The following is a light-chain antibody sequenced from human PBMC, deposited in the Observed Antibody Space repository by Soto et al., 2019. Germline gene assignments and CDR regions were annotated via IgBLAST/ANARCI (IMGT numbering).Light chain of an antibody. CDR2: GNS. J-gene: IGLJ2*01. V-gene: IGLV1-40*01. CDR3: QSYDSSLSGSVV. Sequence: QLVLTQPPSVSGAPGQRVTISCTGSSSNIGAGYDVHWYQQLPGTAPKLLIYGNSNRPSGVPDRFSGTKSGTSASLAITGLQAEDEADYYWQSYDSSLSGSVVFGGGTKLTVL. CDR1: SSNIGAGYD.